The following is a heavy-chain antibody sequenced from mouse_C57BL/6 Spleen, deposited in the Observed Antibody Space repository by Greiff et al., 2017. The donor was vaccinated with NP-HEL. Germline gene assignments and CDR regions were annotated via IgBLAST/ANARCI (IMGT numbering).Heavy chain of an antibody. Sequence: VQLQQSGAELVRPGSSVKLSCKASGYTFTSYWMHWVKQRPIQGLEWIGNIDPSDSETHYNQKFKDKATLTVDKSYSTAYMQLSSLTSEDSAVYYGARSGDYDTWFAYWGQGTLVTVSA. D-gene: IGHD2-4*01. CDR1: GYTFTSYW. J-gene: IGHJ3*01. V-gene: IGHV1-52*01. CDR2: IDPSDSET. CDR3: ARSGDYDTWFAY.